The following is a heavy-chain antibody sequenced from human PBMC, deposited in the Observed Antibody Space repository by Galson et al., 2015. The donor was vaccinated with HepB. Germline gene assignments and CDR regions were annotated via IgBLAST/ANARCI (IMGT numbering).Heavy chain of an antibody. D-gene: IGHD2-2*01. V-gene: IGHV3-15*01. J-gene: IGHJ5*02. CDR3: TTGETGPAAISARP. CDR1: GFTFSNAW. CDR2: IKSKTDGGTT. Sequence: SLRLSCAASGFTFSNAWMSWVRQAPGKGLEWVGRIKSKTDGGTTDYAAPVKGRFTISRDDSKNTLYLQMNNLKTEDTAVYYCTTGETGPAAISARPWGQGTLVTVSS.